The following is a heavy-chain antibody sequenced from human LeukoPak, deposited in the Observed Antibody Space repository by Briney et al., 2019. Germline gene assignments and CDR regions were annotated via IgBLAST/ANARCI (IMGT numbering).Heavy chain of an antibody. D-gene: IGHD2-15*01. CDR3: ARSYCSDGSCFLAAFGDYYYYGMDV. Sequence: GGSLRLSCAASGFTLSSYWMHWVRQAPGKGLVWVSRIDSDGSRISYADSVKGRFTISRDSAKNTLNLQMNSLRAEDTAVYYCARSYCSDGSCFLAAFGDYYYYGMDVWGQGTTVTVS. J-gene: IGHJ6*02. V-gene: IGHV3-74*01. CDR1: GFTLSSYW. CDR2: IDSDGSRI.